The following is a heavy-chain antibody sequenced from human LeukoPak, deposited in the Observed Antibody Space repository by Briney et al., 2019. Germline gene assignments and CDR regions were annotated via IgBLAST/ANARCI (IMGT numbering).Heavy chain of an antibody. CDR2: IVYDGSDK. D-gene: IGHD6-13*01. CDR3: AERDAAGLDY. V-gene: IGHV3-30*02. Sequence: GGSLRLSCAASGFTFNTYGMHWVRQAPGKGLEWVAVIVYDGSDKYYADSVRGRFTISRDNSKNTLYLEMNSLRPEDTAVYYCAERDAAGLDYWGQGTLVTVSS. J-gene: IGHJ4*02. CDR1: GFTFNTYG.